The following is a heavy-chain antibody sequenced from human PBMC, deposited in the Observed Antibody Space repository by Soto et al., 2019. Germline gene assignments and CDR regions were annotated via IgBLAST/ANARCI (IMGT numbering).Heavy chain of an antibody. CDR3: ARGSTVAAILFDY. J-gene: IGHJ4*02. V-gene: IGHV4-31*03. D-gene: IGHD2-15*01. CDR1: GDSISSGGYY. Sequence: QVQLQESGPGLVKPSQTLSLTCTVSGDSISSGGYYWSSIRQHPGKGLEWIGYIYYSGSTYYNPSLKSRVIISVDTSKNQFSLKMSSVTAADTAVYYCARGSTVAAILFDYWGEGTLVTVSS. CDR2: IYYSGST.